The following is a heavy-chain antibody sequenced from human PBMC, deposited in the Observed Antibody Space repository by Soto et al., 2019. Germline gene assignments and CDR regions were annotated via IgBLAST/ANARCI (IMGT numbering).Heavy chain of an antibody. CDR3: ARDTMVRGVIMSYDYGMDV. CDR2: IYYSGST. V-gene: IGHV4-59*01. Sequence: LSLTCTVSGGSISSYYWSWIRQPPGKGLEWIGYIYYSGSTNYNPSLKSRVTISVDTSKNQFSLKLSSVTAAVTAVYYCARDTMVRGVIMSYDYGMDVWGQGTTVTVSS. CDR1: GGSISSYY. J-gene: IGHJ6*02. D-gene: IGHD3-10*01.